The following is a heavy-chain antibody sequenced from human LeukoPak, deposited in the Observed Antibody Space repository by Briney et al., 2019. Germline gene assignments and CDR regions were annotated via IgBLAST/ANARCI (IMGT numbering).Heavy chain of an antibody. CDR1: GFTFSSYA. V-gene: IGHV3-66*01. CDR3: AKERSLEIAVAGTVFDY. J-gene: IGHJ4*02. D-gene: IGHD6-19*01. CDR2: IYSGGDT. Sequence: GGSLRLSCAASGFTFSSYAMSWVRQAPGKGLEWVSVIYSGGDTYYADSVKGRFTISRDNSKNMIYLEMSSLKAEDTAVYYCAKERSLEIAVAGTVFDYWGQGTLVTVSS.